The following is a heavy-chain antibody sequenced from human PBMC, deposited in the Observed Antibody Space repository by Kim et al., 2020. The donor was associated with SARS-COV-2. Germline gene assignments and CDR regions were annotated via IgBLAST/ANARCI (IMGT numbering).Heavy chain of an antibody. CDR3: ARGDPYYYDSSGYYGPFDP. CDR1: GGTFSSYA. CDR2: IIPIFGTA. D-gene: IGHD3-22*01. V-gene: IGHV1-69*13. J-gene: IGHJ5*02. Sequence: SVKVSCKASGGTFSSYAISWVRQAPGQGLEWMGGIIPIFGTANYAQKFQGRVTITADESTSTAYMELSSLRSEDTAVYYCARGDPYYYDSSGYYGPFDPWGQGTLVTVSS.